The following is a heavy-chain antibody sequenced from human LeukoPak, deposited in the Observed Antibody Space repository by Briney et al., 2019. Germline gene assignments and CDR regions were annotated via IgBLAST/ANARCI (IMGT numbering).Heavy chain of an antibody. V-gene: IGHV1-18*01. Sequence: ASVKVSRKASGYTFTSYGISRVRQAPGQGLEWMGWISAYNGNTNYAQKLQGRVTMTTDTSTSTAYMELRSLRSDDTAVYYCAKLAEQYSSSWGNYYYYYYYMDVWGKGTTVTVSS. CDR3: AKLAEQYSSSWGNYYYYYYYMDV. CDR2: ISAYNGNT. D-gene: IGHD6-13*01. CDR1: GYTFTSYG. J-gene: IGHJ6*03.